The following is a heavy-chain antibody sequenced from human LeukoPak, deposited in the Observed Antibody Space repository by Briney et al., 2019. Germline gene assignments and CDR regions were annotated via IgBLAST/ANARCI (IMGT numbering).Heavy chain of an antibody. CDR1: GDSIYGYY. D-gene: IGHD6-25*01. J-gene: IGHJ4*02. V-gene: IGHV4-59*01. Sequence: PSETLSLTCTVSGDSIYGYYWSWIRQPPGKGLEWIGHVYFSGSTTYNPSLKSRIHISINTSKNQFSLKLDSVTPADTAVYYCARAEAAPGSEIDHWSKGNLVTVSS. CDR3: ARAEAAPGSEIDH. CDR2: VYFSGST.